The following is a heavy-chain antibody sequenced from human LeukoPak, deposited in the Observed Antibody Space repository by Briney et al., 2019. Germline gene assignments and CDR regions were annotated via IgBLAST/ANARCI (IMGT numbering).Heavy chain of an antibody. D-gene: IGHD1-26*01. Sequence: PSGTLSLTCTVSGGSISSYYWSWIRQPPGKGLEWIGYIYYSGSTNYNPSLKSRVTISVDTSKNQFSLKLSSVTATDTAVYYCARGQWELPDYWGQGTLVTVSS. CDR2: IYYSGST. CDR1: GGSISSYY. CDR3: ARGQWELPDY. V-gene: IGHV4-59*01. J-gene: IGHJ4*02.